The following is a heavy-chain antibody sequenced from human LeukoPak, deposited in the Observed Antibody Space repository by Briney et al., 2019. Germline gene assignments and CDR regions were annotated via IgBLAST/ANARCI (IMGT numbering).Heavy chain of an antibody. CDR3: ARCSRYYYGSGSYYNSDDAFDI. CDR2: ISAYNGNT. CDR1: GYTFTSYG. D-gene: IGHD3-10*01. J-gene: IGHJ3*02. Sequence: ASVKVSCKASGYTFTSYGISWVRQAPGQGLEWMGWISAYNGNTNYAQKLQGRVTMTTDTSTSTAYMELRSLRSEDTAVYYCARCSRYYYGSGSYYNSDDAFDIWGQGTMVTVSS. V-gene: IGHV1-18*04.